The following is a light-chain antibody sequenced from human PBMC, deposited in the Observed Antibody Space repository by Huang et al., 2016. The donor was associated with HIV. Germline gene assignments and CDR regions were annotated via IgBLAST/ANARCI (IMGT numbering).Light chain of an antibody. V-gene: IGKV1-NL1*01. CDR1: LALINS. CDR2: GAS. J-gene: IGKJ1*01. CDR3: QQYYLSPWT. Sequence: DIQMTQSPSSLSASIGDSVTITCRASLALINSLAWYQQQPGKAPKLLLYGASKLEGGVPSSFRGSGSATDYTLTIRGLQPEDFATYYCQQYYLSPWTCGQGTRVEIK.